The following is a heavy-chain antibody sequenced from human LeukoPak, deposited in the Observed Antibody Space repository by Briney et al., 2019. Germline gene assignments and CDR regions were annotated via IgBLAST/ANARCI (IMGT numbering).Heavy chain of an antibody. CDR1: GFTFSTFA. J-gene: IGHJ4*02. D-gene: IGHD4-11*01. Sequence: GGSLRLSCAASGFTFSTFAMIWVRQPPGKGLEWVSSIFPSGGEIHYADSVRGRFTISRDNAKNSLYLQMNSLRADDTAVYYCATGRSNDNWGQGTLVTVSS. CDR3: ATGRSNDN. CDR2: IFPSGGEI. V-gene: IGHV3-21*06.